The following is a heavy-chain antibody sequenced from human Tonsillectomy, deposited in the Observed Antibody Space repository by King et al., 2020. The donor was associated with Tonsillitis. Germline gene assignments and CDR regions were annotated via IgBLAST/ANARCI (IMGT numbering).Heavy chain of an antibody. J-gene: IGHJ4*02. D-gene: IGHD3-22*01. V-gene: IGHV3-30*18. Sequence: VQLVESGGGVVQPGRSLRLSCAASGFTFSTYGMHWVRQAPGKGLEWVAVISYDGSNKYYADSVKGRFTISRDNSKNTLYLQMNRLRAEDTAVYYCAKVFYYDNSGSGFDYWGQGTLVTVSS. CDR3: AKVFYYDNSGSGFDY. CDR2: ISYDGSNK. CDR1: GFTFSTYG.